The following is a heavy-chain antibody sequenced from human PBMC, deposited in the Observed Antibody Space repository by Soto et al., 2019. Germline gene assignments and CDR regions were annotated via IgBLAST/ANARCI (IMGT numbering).Heavy chain of an antibody. Sequence: QVQLVQSGAEVKKPGSSVKVSCKASGGTFSSYTISWVRQAPGQGLEWMGRIIPILGIANYAQKFQGRVTFTAEKSSSTGYIELSSLRSEDTDVYYCAHGGVSVPISGSYYNNDAFDIWGQGTMVTVSS. CDR1: GGTFSSYT. CDR3: AHGGVSVPISGSYYNNDAFDI. D-gene: IGHD3-10*01. CDR2: IIPILGIA. V-gene: IGHV1-69*02. J-gene: IGHJ3*02.